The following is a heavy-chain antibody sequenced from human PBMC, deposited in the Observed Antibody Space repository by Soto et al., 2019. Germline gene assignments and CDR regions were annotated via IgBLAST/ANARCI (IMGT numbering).Heavy chain of an antibody. J-gene: IGHJ4*02. CDR3: AKGSETSRQYYFDC. D-gene: IGHD4-4*01. Sequence: PGGSLRLSCAASGFTFRSYAMSWVRQAPGKGLEWVAAIIGAGDDTFHADSVKGRLTISRDNSKNTLFLQMNSLRADDSALYYCAKGSETSRQYYFDCWGQGNLVTVSS. V-gene: IGHV3-23*01. CDR2: IIGAGDDT. CDR1: GFTFRSYA.